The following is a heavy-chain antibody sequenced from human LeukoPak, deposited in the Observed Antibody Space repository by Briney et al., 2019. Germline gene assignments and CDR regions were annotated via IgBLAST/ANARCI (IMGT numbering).Heavy chain of an antibody. J-gene: IGHJ4*02. CDR2: IHNDGST. V-gene: IGHV3-53*01. CDR1: GFIVSSNY. D-gene: IGHD3-3*01. CDR3: ARIVAGRSGYYYSFDY. Sequence: PGGSLRLSCAASGFIVSSNYMTWVRQAPGKGLEWVSVIHNDGSTYYADSVKGRFTISRDNAKNSLYLQMNSLRAEDTAVYYCARIVAGRSGYYYSFDYWGQGTLVTVSS.